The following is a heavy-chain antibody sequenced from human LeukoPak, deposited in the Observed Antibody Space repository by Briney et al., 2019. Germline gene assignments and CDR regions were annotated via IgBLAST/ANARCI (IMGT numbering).Heavy chain of an antibody. CDR1: GGTFSSYA. D-gene: IGHD6-13*01. J-gene: IGHJ6*03. CDR3: ARGDFSWPLGYYYYYMDV. Sequence: ASVKVSCKXSGGTFSSYAISWVRQAPGQGLEWMGGIIPIFGTANYAQKFQGRVTITADESTSTAYMELSSLRSEDTAVYYCARGDFSWPLGYYYYYMDVWGKGTTVTVSS. CDR2: IIPIFGTA. V-gene: IGHV1-69*13.